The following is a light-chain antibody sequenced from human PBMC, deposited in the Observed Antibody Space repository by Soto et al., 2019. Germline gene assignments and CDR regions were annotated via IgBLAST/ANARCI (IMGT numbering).Light chain of an antibody. CDR1: QSVSSSY. CDR3: QQYGSSSWT. V-gene: IGKV3-20*01. J-gene: IGKJ1*01. CDR2: AAS. Sequence: EFVLTQSPGTLSLSRGERATLSCRASQSVSSSYLAWYQQKPGQAPRLLICAASSRATGIPDRFSGSGSGTDFTLTITRLEPEDFAVYYCQQYGSSSWTFGQGTKVDIK.